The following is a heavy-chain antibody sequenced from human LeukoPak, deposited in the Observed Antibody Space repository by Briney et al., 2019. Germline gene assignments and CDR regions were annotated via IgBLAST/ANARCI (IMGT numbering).Heavy chain of an antibody. J-gene: IGHJ4*02. CDR3: ARGGIFDY. V-gene: IGHV1-58*01. Sequence: GTSVKVSCKASGFSFTNSAVQWVRQARGQGLEWIGWIVVGSGNTIYVQKFQERVTITRDMSTSTAYMELSSLRSEDTAVYYCARGGIFDYWGQGTLVNVSS. CDR1: GFSFTNSA. D-gene: IGHD3-10*01. CDR2: IVVGSGNT.